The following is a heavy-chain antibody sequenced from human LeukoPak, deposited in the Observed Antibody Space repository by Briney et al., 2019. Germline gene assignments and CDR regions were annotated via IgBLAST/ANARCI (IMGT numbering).Heavy chain of an antibody. CDR2: IKQDGSEK. CDR1: GFTFSSNW. D-gene: IGHD3-16*01. J-gene: IGHJ4*02. CDR3: ARGGSRYDY. V-gene: IGHV3-7*03. Sequence: GGSLRLSCAASGFTFSSNWMGWVRQAPGKGLEWVANIKQDGSEKYYVDSVKGRFTISRDNAKNPLYLQMSSLRAEDTSVYYCARGGSRYDYWGQGTLVTVSS.